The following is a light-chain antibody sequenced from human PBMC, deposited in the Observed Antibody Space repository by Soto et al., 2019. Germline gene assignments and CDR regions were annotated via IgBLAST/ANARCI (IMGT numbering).Light chain of an antibody. CDR3: QQCYSSPLT. CDR1: QNINKY. CDR2: AAS. V-gene: IGKV1-39*01. Sequence: DIQVTQSPSSLSASVGDRVTITCRASQNINKYLNWYQHKPGKAPNLLIYAASTLQTGVSSRFSGSGSGTDFTLTISSLQPEDFATYYCQQCYSSPLTFGGGTKVEIK. J-gene: IGKJ4*01.